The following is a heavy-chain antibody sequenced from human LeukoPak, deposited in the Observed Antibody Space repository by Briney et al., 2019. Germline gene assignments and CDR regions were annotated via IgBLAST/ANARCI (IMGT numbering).Heavy chain of an antibody. Sequence: GGSLRLSCAASAFTFSSYSMNWVRQAPGKGLEWVSSISSSGSYIYYADSVKGRFTISRDNAKNSPYLQMNSLRADDTAVYYCAKDPSGDNFEYYYYYMDVWGKGTTVTISS. CDR1: AFTFSSYS. V-gene: IGHV3-21*04. CDR3: AKDPSGDNFEYYYYYMDV. J-gene: IGHJ6*03. CDR2: ISSSGSYI. D-gene: IGHD3-9*01.